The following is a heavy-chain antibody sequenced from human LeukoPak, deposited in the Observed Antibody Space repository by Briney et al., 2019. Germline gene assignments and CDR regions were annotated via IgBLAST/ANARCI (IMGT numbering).Heavy chain of an antibody. CDR3: ARGEGVVPAAMGGWFDP. Sequence: SETLSLTCTVSGGSISSGSYYWSWIRQPAGKGLEWIGRIYTSGSTNYNPSLKSRVTISVDTSKNQFSLKLSSVTAADTAVYYCARGEGVVPAAMGGWFDPWGQGTLVTVSS. CDR1: GGSISSGSYY. J-gene: IGHJ5*02. D-gene: IGHD2-2*01. CDR2: IYTSGST. V-gene: IGHV4-61*02.